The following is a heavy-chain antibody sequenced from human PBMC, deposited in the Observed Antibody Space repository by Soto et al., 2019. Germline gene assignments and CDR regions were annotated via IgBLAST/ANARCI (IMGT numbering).Heavy chain of an antibody. CDR1: RYTFTGYY. CDR3: ARGRMTTVVTSVDY. CDR2: INPNSGGT. Sequence: WASVKVSCKASRYTFTGYYMHWVRQAPGQGLEWMGWINPNSGGTNYAQKFQGRVTMTRDTSISTAYMELSRLRSDDTAVYYCARGRMTTVVTSVDYWGQGTLVTVSS. J-gene: IGHJ4*02. D-gene: IGHD4-17*01. V-gene: IGHV1-2*02.